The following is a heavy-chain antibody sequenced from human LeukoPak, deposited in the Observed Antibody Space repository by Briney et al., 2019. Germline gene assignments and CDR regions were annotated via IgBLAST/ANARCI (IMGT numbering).Heavy chain of an antibody. Sequence: PSETLSLTCTVSGYSISSGYYWGWLRQPPGKGLEWIGSIYYSGSTYYNPSLKSRVTISVDTSKNQFSLKLSSVTAADTAVYYCARVDSSRLVKVHYYYYYMDVWGKGTTVTVSS. CDR1: GYSISSGYY. D-gene: IGHD6-13*01. CDR2: IYYSGST. V-gene: IGHV4-38-2*02. CDR3: ARVDSSRLVKVHYYYYYMDV. J-gene: IGHJ6*03.